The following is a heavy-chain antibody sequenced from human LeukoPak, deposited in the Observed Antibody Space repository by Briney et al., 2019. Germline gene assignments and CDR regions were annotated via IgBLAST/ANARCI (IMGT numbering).Heavy chain of an antibody. CDR1: GFTFSSYG. Sequence: PGGSLRLSCAAFGFTFSSYGMHWVRQAPAKGLEWVAVKWYDGSNKYYADSVKGRFTISRDNSKNTLYLQMNSLRAEDTAVYYCARDLRYFDWRGYFDYWGQGTLVTVSS. D-gene: IGHD3-9*01. V-gene: IGHV3-33*01. J-gene: IGHJ4*02. CDR2: KWYDGSNK. CDR3: ARDLRYFDWRGYFDY.